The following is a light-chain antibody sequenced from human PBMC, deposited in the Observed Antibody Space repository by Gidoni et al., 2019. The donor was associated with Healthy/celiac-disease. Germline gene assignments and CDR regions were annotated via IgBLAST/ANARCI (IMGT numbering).Light chain of an antibody. Sequence: QSALTPPRSVSGSPGQSVTISCTGTSSDVGGYTYVSWYQQHPGKAPKLMIYDVSKRPSGVPDRFSGSKSGNTASLTISGLQAEDEADYYCCSYAGSYTFYVFGTGTKVTVL. CDR1: SSDVGGYTY. V-gene: IGLV2-11*01. J-gene: IGLJ1*01. CDR2: DVS. CDR3: CSYAGSYTFYV.